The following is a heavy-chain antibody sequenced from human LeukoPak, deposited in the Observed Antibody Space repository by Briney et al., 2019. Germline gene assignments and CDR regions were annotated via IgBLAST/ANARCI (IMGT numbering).Heavy chain of an antibody. D-gene: IGHD6-19*01. V-gene: IGHV4-34*01. CDR1: GGSFSGYY. CDR2: INHSGST. J-gene: IGHJ3*02. Sequence: SETLSLTCAVCGGSFSGYYWSWIRQPPGKGLEWIGEINHSGSTNYNPSLKSRVTISVDTSKNQFSLKLSSVTAADTAVYYCARMGSGWYVASAFDIWGQGTMVTVSS. CDR3: ARMGSGWYVASAFDI.